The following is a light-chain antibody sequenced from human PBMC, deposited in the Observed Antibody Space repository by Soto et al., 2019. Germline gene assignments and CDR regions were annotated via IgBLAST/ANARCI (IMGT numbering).Light chain of an antibody. CDR2: AAS. CDR1: QDVSRY. Sequence: DIQLTQSPSFLSASVGDRVTITCRASQDVSRYLAWYQQKPGKAPNLLIYAASTLRSGVPSRFSGSGSETEFNLTISSLQPEDFATYYCQQLNSYLFAFGPGTKVDIK. CDR3: QQLNSYLFA. J-gene: IGKJ3*01. V-gene: IGKV1-9*01.